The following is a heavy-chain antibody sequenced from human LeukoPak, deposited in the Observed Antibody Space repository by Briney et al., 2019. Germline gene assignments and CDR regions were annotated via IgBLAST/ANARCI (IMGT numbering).Heavy chain of an antibody. CDR2: IRSKAYGGTT. D-gene: IGHD3-10*01. CDR1: GFTLGDYA. V-gene: IGHV3-49*04. J-gene: IGHJ6*03. Sequence: GGSLRLSCTASGFTLGDYAMSWVRQAPGHGLEWVGFIRSKAYGGTTAYAASVKGRFTISRDDSKSIAYLQMNSLKTEDTAVYYCTRAYYGSGSYFGKNHYYYYMDVWGKGTTVTISS. CDR3: TRAYYGSGSYFGKNHYYYYMDV.